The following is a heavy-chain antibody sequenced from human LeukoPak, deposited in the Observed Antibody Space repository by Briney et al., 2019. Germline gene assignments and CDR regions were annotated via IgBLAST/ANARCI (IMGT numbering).Heavy chain of an antibody. CDR3: ATAIDRYCSGGSCNISPFDY. J-gene: IGHJ4*02. V-gene: IGHV1-24*01. CDR2: FDPEDGET. Sequence: ASVKVSCEVSGYTLTEISMHWVRQAPVKGLEWMGGFDPEDGETNYAQKFQGRVTMTEDTSTDKAYMELSSLRSEDTAVYYCATAIDRYCSGGSCNISPFDYWGQGTLVTVSS. CDR1: GYTLTEIS. D-gene: IGHD2-15*01.